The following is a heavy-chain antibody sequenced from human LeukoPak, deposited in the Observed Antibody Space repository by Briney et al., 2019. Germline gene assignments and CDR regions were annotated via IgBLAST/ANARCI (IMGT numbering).Heavy chain of an antibody. CDR3: ARGGDLSYYYYYYMDV. CDR2: INPNSGGT. V-gene: IGHV1-2*02. Sequence: ASVKVSCKASGYTFTGYYMHWVRQAPGQRLEWMGWINPNSGGTNYAQKFQGRVTMTRDTSISTDYMELSRLRSDDTAVYYCARGGDLSYYYYYYMDVWGKGTTVTVSS. CDR1: GYTFTGYY. J-gene: IGHJ6*03. D-gene: IGHD2-21*02.